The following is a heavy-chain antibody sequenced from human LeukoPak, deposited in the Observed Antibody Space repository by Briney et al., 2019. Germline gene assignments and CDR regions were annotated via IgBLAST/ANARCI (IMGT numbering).Heavy chain of an antibody. CDR2: MDHTGNT. D-gene: IGHD3-3*01. Sequence: PSQTLSLTCTVSGASINSGGSYWSWIRQYPGKGLEWVVYMDHTGNTYNNPSLKSRVIISADTSEKQFSLKLNSVTAADTAVYYCAKGGGGRTFFELWGQGTLVPVLS. J-gene: IGHJ4*02. V-gene: IGHV4-31*03. CDR1: GASINSGGSY. CDR3: AKGGGGRTFFEL.